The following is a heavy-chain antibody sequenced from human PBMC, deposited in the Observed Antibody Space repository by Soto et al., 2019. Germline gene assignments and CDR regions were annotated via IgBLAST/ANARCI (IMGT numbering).Heavy chain of an antibody. V-gene: IGHV4-4*07. D-gene: IGHD5-12*01. CDR3: AREGREEIHDGYEIDY. CDR2: IYTSGSN. Sequence: QVQLQESPPELVKPSETLSLTCTVSGAYISNYYWSWIRQPAGKGLERNGRIYTSGSNYYNPSLNNRVIISIGESKNQFCLLVTSVTGADTAVDYCAREGREEIHDGYEIDYWGQGTLVTVSS. J-gene: IGHJ4*02. CDR1: GAYISNYY.